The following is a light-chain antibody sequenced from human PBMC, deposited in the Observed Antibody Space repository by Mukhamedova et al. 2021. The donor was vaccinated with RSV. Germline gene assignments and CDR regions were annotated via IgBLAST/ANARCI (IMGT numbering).Light chain of an antibody. J-gene: IGLJ3*02. Sequence: MGGYNYVSWYQQHAHRATKLIIYEVSDRPSGVSSRFSGSKSGNTASLTISGLQAEDEAMYFCSSYTDSSTLVFGGGT. CDR2: EVS. CDR3: SSYTDSSTLV. CDR1: MGGYNY. V-gene: IGLV2-14*01.